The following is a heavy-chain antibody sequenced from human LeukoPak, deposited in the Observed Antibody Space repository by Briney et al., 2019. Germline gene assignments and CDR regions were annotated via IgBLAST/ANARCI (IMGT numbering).Heavy chain of an antibody. D-gene: IGHD3-22*01. CDR1: GYTLTSYY. CDR3: ARDRVQYYYDSSGYLAHDAFDI. J-gene: IGHJ3*02. CDR2: INPSGGST. Sequence: ASVKVSCKASGYTLTSYYMHWVRQAPGQGLEWMGIINPSGGSTSYAQKFQGRVTMTRDTSTSTVYMELSSLRSEDTAVYYCARDRVQYYYDSSGYLAHDAFDIWGQGTMVTVSS. V-gene: IGHV1-46*01.